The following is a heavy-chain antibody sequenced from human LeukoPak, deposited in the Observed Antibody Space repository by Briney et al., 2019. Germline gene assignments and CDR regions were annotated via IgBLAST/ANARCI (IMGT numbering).Heavy chain of an antibody. CDR1: GGSISSYY. Sequence: PSETLSLTCTVSGGSISSYYWSWIRQPPGKGLEWIGYIYSSGSTNYNPSLKSRVTISVDASKNQFSLQLSSVTAADTAVYCCGRGGGYAAGVNYWGQGTLVTVSS. D-gene: IGHD5-12*01. J-gene: IGHJ4*02. CDR2: IYSSGST. V-gene: IGHV4-59*01. CDR3: GRGGGYAAGVNY.